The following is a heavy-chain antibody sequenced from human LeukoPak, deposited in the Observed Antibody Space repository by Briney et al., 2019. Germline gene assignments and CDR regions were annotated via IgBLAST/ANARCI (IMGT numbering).Heavy chain of an antibody. D-gene: IGHD2-2*02. Sequence: KPSETLSLTCTVSGGSTSSGGYYWSWIRQPPGKGLEWIGYIYHSGSTYYNPSLKSRVTISVDTSKNQFSLKLSSVTAADTAVYYCARHIGYCSSTSCYRRSIDYWGQGTLATVSS. J-gene: IGHJ4*02. CDR1: GGSTSSGGYY. CDR3: ARHIGYCSSTSCYRRSIDY. V-gene: IGHV4-30-2*01. CDR2: IYHSGST.